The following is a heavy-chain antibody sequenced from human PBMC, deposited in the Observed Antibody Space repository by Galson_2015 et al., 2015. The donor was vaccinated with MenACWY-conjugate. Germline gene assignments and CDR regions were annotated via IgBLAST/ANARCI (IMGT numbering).Heavy chain of an antibody. CDR1: GFTFSSFA. J-gene: IGHJ6*03. CDR2: ISADGSST. CDR3: AKGLKSYYSYYYVDV. Sequence: SLRLSCAASGFTFSSFAMSWVRQAPGKGLEWVSGISADGSSTYYVDSVKGRFTISRDNSMNTLYLQMNSLRAEDSAIYYCAKGLKSYYSYYYVDVWGKGTTVSVSS. V-gene: IGHV3-23*01. D-gene: IGHD6-19*01.